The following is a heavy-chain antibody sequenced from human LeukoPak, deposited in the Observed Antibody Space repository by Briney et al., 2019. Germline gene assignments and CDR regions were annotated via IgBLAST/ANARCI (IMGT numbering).Heavy chain of an antibody. CDR3: AKGGVLLWFGESPDAFDI. V-gene: IGHV3-23*01. CDR2: ISGSGGST. J-gene: IGHJ3*02. CDR1: GFTFSSSA. Sequence: GGSLRLSCAASGFTFSSSAMSWVRQAPGKGLEWVSTISGSGGSTHYADSAKGWCTISRDNSKNTLFLQMNSLRAEDTAVYYCAKGGVLLWFGESPDAFDIWGQGTMVTVSS. D-gene: IGHD3-10*01.